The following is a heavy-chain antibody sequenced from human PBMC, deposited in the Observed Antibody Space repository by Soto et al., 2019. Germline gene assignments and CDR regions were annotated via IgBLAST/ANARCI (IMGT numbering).Heavy chain of an antibody. J-gene: IGHJ4*02. Sequence: GESLKISCKGSGYSFAGYWITWVRQKPGKGLEWMGRIDPSDSQTYYSPSFRGHVTISVTKSITTVFLQWSSLRASDTARHYCARQIYASDTGPNFQYCFDSWGQGTPVTVSS. CDR2: IDPSDSQT. CDR3: ARQIYASDTGPNFQYCFDS. V-gene: IGHV5-10-1*01. D-gene: IGHD5-18*01. CDR1: GYSFAGYW.